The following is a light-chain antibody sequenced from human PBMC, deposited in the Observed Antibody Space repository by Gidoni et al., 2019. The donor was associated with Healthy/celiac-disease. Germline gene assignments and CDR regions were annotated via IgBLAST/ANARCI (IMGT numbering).Light chain of an antibody. CDR3: QQSYSTPPLT. J-gene: IGKJ5*01. CDR1: QSISSY. CDR2: AAS. V-gene: IGKV1-39*01. Sequence: DIKMTQSPSSLSASVGDRVTITCRASQSISSYLNWYQQKPWKAPMLLIYAASSLQSGVPSRFSVSGSGTDFTLTIRSLQPEDFATYYCQQSYSTPPLTFGQETRLEIK.